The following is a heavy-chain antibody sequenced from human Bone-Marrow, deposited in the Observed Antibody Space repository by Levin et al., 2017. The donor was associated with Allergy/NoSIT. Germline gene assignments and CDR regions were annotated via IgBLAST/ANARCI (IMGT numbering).Heavy chain of an antibody. J-gene: IGHJ4*02. CDR3: AKDLRQGYSSGSYYFDY. Sequence: TGESLKISCAASGFILSSYTMSWVRQAPGKGLEWVSGVSGNGVSIYYADSVKGRFTISRDNPKNTLYLQMNGLRAEDTAVYYCAKDLRQGYSSGSYYFDYWGQGTLVTVSS. CDR1: GFILSSYT. D-gene: IGHD5-18*01. CDR2: VSGNGVSI. V-gene: IGHV3-23*01.